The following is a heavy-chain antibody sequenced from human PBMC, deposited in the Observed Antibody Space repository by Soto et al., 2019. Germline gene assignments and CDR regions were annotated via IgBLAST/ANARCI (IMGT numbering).Heavy chain of an antibody. CDR1: GGSISSSSYY. D-gene: IGHD3-3*01. CDR3: ARHAPEIDYDFWSGYYPITGWFDP. V-gene: IGHV4-39*01. Sequence: SEALSLTCTVSGGSISSSSYYWGWIRQPPGKGLEWIGSFYYSGSTYYNPSLKSRVTISVDTSKNQFSLKLSSVTAADTAVYYCARHAPEIDYDFWSGYYPITGWFDPWGQGTLVTVSS. J-gene: IGHJ5*02. CDR2: FYYSGST.